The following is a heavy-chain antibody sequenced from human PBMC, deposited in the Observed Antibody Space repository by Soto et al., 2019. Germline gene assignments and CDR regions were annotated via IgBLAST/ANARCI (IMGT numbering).Heavy chain of an antibody. CDR2: INHSAST. Sequence: PSETLSLTCAVYGGSFSGYYWSWIRQPPGKGLEWIGEINHSASTNYNPSLKSRVTISVDTSKNQFSLKLSSVTAADTAVYYCARVTSYYGSGSYSPYIDWFDPWGQGTLVTVSS. J-gene: IGHJ5*02. CDR1: GGSFSGYY. D-gene: IGHD3-10*01. CDR3: ARVTSYYGSGSYSPYIDWFDP. V-gene: IGHV4-34*01.